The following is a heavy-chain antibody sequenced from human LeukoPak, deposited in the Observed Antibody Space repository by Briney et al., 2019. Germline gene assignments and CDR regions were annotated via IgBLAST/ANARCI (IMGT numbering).Heavy chain of an antibody. CDR3: AKDSEGGGRQYYYYYYTDV. CDR2: ISYDGSNK. D-gene: IGHD2-15*01. V-gene: IGHV3-30*18. CDR1: GFTFSSYG. J-gene: IGHJ6*03. Sequence: GGSLRLSCAASGFTFSSYGMHWVRQAPGKGLEWVAVISYDGSNKYYADSVKGRFTISRDNSKNTLHLQMNSLRAEDTAVYYCAKDSEGGGRQYYYYYYTDVWGKGTTVTVSS.